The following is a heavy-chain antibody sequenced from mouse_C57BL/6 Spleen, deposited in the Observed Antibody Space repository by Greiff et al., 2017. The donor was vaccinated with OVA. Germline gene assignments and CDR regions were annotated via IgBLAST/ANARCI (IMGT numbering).Heavy chain of an antibody. Sequence: VQLQQPGAELVKPGASVKMSCKASGYTFTSYWITWVKQRPGQGLAWIGDIYPGSGSTNYNEKFKSKATLTVDTSSSTAYMQLSSLTSEDSAVYYCARGDDGYYGYFDVWGTGTTVTVSS. CDR2: IYPGSGST. CDR3: ARGDDGYYGYFDV. D-gene: IGHD2-3*01. CDR1: GYTFTSYW. J-gene: IGHJ1*03. V-gene: IGHV1-55*01.